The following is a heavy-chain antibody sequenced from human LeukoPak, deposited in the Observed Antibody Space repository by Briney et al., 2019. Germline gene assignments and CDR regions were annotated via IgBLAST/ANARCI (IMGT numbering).Heavy chain of an antibody. CDR2: INSDGSST. D-gene: IGHD5-18*01. CDR3: ARGYSYGYYYYMDV. V-gene: IGHV3-74*01. CDR1: GFTFSSYW. J-gene: IGHJ6*03. Sequence: PGGSLRLSCGVSGFTFSSYWMHWVRQAPGKGLVWVSRINSDGSSTSYADSVKGRFTISRDNAKNTLYLQMNSLRAEDTAVYYCARGYSYGYYYYMDVWGKGTTVTVSS.